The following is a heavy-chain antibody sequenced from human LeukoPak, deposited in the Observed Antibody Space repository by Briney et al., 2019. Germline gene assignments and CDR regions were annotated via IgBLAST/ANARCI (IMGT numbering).Heavy chain of an antibody. J-gene: IGHJ6*02. CDR3: AKDRIAVAGTDYYYYGMDV. V-gene: IGHV3-30*18. CDR1: GFTFSSYA. Sequence: TGGSLRLSCAASGFTFSSYAMNWVRQAPGKGLEWVAVISYDGSNKYYAESVKGRLTISRDNTKNTQYLQMNSLRAEDTAVYYCAKDRIAVAGTDYYYYGMDVWGQGTTVTVSS. D-gene: IGHD6-19*01. CDR2: ISYDGSNK.